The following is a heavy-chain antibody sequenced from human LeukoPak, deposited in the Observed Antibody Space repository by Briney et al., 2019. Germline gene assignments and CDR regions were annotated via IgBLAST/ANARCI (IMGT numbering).Heavy chain of an antibody. D-gene: IGHD3-9*01. CDR1: GVSISNSAYY. CDR3: ARLVTRPTYWFDP. CDR2: IYYSGST. Sequence: PSEILSLTCTVSGVSISNSAYYWSWIRQHPGQGLEWIGYIYYSGSTYYNASLKRRVTISVDTSKNQFSLELSSVTAADTAVYYCARLVTRPTYWFDPWGQGSLVTVSS. V-gene: IGHV4-31*03. J-gene: IGHJ5*02.